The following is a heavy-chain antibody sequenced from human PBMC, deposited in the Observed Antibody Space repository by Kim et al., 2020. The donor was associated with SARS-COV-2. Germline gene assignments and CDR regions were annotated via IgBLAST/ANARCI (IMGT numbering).Heavy chain of an antibody. CDR3: ARIVVGERNIWEFDY. CDR2: INTNTGNP. Sequence: ASVKVSCKASGYTFTSYAMNWVRQAPGQGLEWMGWINTNTGNPTYAQGFTGRFVFSLDTSVSTAYLQISSLKAEDTAVYYCARIVVGERNIWEFDYWGQGTLVTVSS. D-gene: IGHD2-2*01. CDR1: GYTFTSYA. J-gene: IGHJ4*02. V-gene: IGHV7-4-1*02.